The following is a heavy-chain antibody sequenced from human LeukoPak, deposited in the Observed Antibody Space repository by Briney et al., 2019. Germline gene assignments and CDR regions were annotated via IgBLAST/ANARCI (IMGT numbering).Heavy chain of an antibody. CDR1: GYTLTELS. Sequence: ASVKVSCKVSGYTLTELSMHWVRQAPGKGLEWMGGFDPEDGETIYAQKFQGRVTMTEDTSTDTAYMELSSLRSEGTAVYYCATGRGWYVRTDYWGQGTLVTVSS. D-gene: IGHD6-19*01. CDR2: FDPEDGET. V-gene: IGHV1-24*01. J-gene: IGHJ4*02. CDR3: ATGRGWYVRTDY.